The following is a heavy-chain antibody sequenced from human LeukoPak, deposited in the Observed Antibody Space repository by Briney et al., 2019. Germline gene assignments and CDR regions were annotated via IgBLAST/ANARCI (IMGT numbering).Heavy chain of an antibody. V-gene: IGHV3-30*18. CDR1: GFTFSSYG. CDR3: AKNKHSGSYWFFDY. J-gene: IGHJ4*02. D-gene: IGHD1-26*01. Sequence: GGSLRLSCAASGFTFSSYGMPWVRRAPGKGLEWVAVISYDGSNKYYADSVKGRFTISRDNSKNTLYLQMNSLRAEDTAVYYCAKNKHSGSYWFFDYWGQGTLVTVSS. CDR2: ISYDGSNK.